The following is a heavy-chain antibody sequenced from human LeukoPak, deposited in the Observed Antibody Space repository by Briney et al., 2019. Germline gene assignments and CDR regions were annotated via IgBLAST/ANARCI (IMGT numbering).Heavy chain of an antibody. CDR2: IYYSGNT. Sequence: PSETLSLTCTVSGGSISSYYWSWIRQPPGKRLEWIGYIYYSGNTNYNPSLKSRVAISIDTSKNQFSLKVTSVTAADTAMYYCARDRGSNWFDPWGQGTLVTVST. D-gene: IGHD3-10*01. J-gene: IGHJ5*02. CDR3: ARDRGSNWFDP. CDR1: GGSISSYY. V-gene: IGHV4-59*12.